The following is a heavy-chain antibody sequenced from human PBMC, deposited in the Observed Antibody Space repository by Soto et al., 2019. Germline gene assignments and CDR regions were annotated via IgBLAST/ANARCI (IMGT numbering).Heavy chain of an antibody. CDR3: ARGEAATGMDV. V-gene: IGHV4-31*03. Sequence: PSETLSLTCTVSGGSISSGGYYWSWIRQHPGKGLEWIGYIYYSGSTYYNPSLKSRVTISVDTSKNQFSLKLSSVTAADTAVYYCARGEAATGMDVWGQGTTVTVSS. CDR2: IYYSGST. J-gene: IGHJ6*02. D-gene: IGHD2-15*01. CDR1: GGSISSGGYY.